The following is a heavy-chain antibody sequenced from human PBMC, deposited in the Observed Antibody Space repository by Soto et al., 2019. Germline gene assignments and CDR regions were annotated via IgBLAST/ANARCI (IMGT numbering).Heavy chain of an antibody. Sequence: SETLSLTCTVSGDSISDYFYWSWIRQPAGKGLEWIGRIYTDGTTKYNPSLKSRVTLSLDKSKNQFSLRLSSVTAADTAVYYFAREVRGGFTGIFDQWGRGSRVT. CDR3: AREVRGGFTGIFDQ. J-gene: IGHJ4*02. CDR2: IYTDGTT. CDR1: GDSISDYFY. V-gene: IGHV4-4*07. D-gene: IGHD2-15*01.